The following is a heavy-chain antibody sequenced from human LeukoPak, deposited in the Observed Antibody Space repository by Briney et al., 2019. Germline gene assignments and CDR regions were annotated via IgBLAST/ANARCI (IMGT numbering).Heavy chain of an antibody. J-gene: IGHJ4*02. D-gene: IGHD6-19*01. CDR1: GFTVSSKY. Sequence: PGGSLRLSCAASGFTVSSKYISWVRQAPGKGLEWVSVIYSGGNTYYADSVKDRFTISRDNSKNTLYLQMNSLRAEDTAVYYCAKDLGSSGWYIDYWGQGTLVTVSS. CDR2: IYSGGNT. CDR3: AKDLGSSGWYIDY. V-gene: IGHV3-66*01.